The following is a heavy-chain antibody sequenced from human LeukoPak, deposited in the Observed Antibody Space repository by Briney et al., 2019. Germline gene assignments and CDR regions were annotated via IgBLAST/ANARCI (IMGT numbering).Heavy chain of an antibody. V-gene: IGHV4-39*07. D-gene: IGHD3-16*01. CDR2: IYHSGST. J-gene: IGHJ6*03. Sequence: PSETLSLTCTVSGGSISSSSYYWGWIRQPPGKGLEWIGSIYHSGSTYYNPSLKSRVTIAVDTSKNQFSLKLSSVTAADTAVYYCARGPGGPGMGYYYYYYMDVWGKGTTVTISS. CDR1: GGSISSSSYY. CDR3: ARGPGGPGMGYYYYYYMDV.